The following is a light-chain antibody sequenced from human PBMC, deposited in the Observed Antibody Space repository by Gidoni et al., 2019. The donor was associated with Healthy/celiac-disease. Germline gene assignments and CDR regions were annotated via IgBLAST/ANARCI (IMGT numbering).Light chain of an antibody. CDR3: QQYNSYSKT. J-gene: IGKJ3*01. CDR1: QSISSW. Sequence: DIQMTQSPSTLSASVGDRVTITCRASQSISSWLAWYQQKPGKAPKLLIYKASSLESGVPSRFSGSVSGTEFTLTISSLQPDDFATYYFQQYNSYSKTFGPXTKVDIK. CDR2: KAS. V-gene: IGKV1-5*03.